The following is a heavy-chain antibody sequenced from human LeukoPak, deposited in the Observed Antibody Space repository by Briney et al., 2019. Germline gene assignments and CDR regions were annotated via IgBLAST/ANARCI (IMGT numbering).Heavy chain of an antibody. J-gene: IGHJ4*02. V-gene: IGHV4-38-2*02. CDR3: ARAGGYYGSGSFLDY. CDR2: IYHSGST. Sequence: KSSETLSLTCTVSRYYINSVYYWGWIRQPPGKGLEWIGSIYHSGSTYYNASLKSRVTISMDTSRNKFSLNLNSVTAADTAVYYCARAGGYYGSGSFLDYWGQGLLVTVSS. CDR1: RYYINSVYY. D-gene: IGHD3-10*01.